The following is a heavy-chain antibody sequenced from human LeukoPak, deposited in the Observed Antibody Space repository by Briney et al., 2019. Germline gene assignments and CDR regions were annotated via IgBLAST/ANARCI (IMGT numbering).Heavy chain of an antibody. CDR1: GYTFTGYY. CDR2: INPNSGGT. CDR3: ARGWDFWSGYYILDFDY. Sequence: ASVKVSCKASGYTFTGYYMHWVRQAPGQGLEWMGWINPNSGGTNYAQKFQGRVTTTRDTSISTAYMELSRLRSDDTAVYYCARGWDFWSGYYILDFDYWGQGTLVTVSS. D-gene: IGHD3-3*01. V-gene: IGHV1-2*02. J-gene: IGHJ4*02.